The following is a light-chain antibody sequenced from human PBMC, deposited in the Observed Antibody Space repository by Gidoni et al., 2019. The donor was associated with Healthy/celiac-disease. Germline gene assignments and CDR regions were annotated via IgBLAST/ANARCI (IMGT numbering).Light chain of an antibody. CDR1: SSDVGGYNY. J-gene: IGLJ3*02. CDR3: SSYTSSSSWV. CDR2: EVS. V-gene: IGLV2-14*01. Sequence: QSALTQPASVSGSPGQSITISCTGTSSDVGGYNYVSWYQQHPGNAPKLMIYEVSNRPSGVSTRFSGSKSVNTASLTISGLQAEDDADYYCSSYTSSSSWVFGGGTKLTVL.